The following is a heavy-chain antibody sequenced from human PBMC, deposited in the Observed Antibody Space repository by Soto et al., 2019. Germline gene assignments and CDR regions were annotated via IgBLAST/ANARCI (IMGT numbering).Heavy chain of an antibody. V-gene: IGHV1-18*01. CDR3: ARDADYYGSGNYYYYYMDV. CDR2: ISAYNGNT. CDR1: GYTFTSYG. J-gene: IGHJ6*03. Sequence: ASVKVSCKASGYTFTSYGISWVRQAPGQGLEWMGWISAYNGNTNYAQKLQGRVTMTTDTSTSTAYMELRSLRSDDTAVYYCARDADYYGSGNYYYYYMDVWGKGTTVTVSS. D-gene: IGHD3-10*01.